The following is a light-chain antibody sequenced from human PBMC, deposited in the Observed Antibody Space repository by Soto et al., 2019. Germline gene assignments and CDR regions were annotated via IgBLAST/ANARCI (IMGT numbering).Light chain of an antibody. CDR1: QRVLYSSNNKNY. J-gene: IGKJ4*01. Sequence: DMVMTQSPDSLAVSLGERATINCKSSQRVLYSSNNKNYLAWYQQKPGQPPKLLIYWASTRESGVPDRFSGSGSGTDFTLTISSLQAEDVAVYYCQQYYSTPPTFGGGTKADIK. CDR3: QQYYSTPPT. CDR2: WAS. V-gene: IGKV4-1*01.